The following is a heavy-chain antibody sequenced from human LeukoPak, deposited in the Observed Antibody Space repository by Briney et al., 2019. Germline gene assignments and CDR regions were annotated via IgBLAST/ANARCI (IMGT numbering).Heavy chain of an antibody. V-gene: IGHV4-59*08. CDR2: IYYSGST. D-gene: IGHD5-18*01. CDR1: GGSISSYY. CDR3: ASKDVDSAMDT. Sequence: ASETLSLTCTVSGGSISSYYWSWIRQPPGKGLEWIGYIYYSGSTNYNPSLKSRVTISVDTSKNQFSLKLSSVTAADTAVYYCASKDVDSAMDTWGQGTLVTVSS. J-gene: IGHJ5*02.